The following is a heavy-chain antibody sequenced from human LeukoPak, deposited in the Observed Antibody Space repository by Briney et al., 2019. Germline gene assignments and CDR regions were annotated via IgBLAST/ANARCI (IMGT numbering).Heavy chain of an antibody. CDR1: GFDLSTYE. Sequence: GGSLRLSCAASGFDLSTYEMNWVRQAPGKGLEWIADITISGHTKNYADSVKGRFTISRDNARTSLYLQMNSLRIEDTGVYYCARGDPHADLWGQGTLVTVSS. J-gene: IGHJ5*02. V-gene: IGHV3-48*03. CDR2: ITISGHTK. CDR3: ARGDPHADL.